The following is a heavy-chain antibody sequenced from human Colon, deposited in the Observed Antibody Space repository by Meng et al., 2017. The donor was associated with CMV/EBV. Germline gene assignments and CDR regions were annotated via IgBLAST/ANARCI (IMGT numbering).Heavy chain of an antibody. CDR2: ISGDGDRT. CDR1: GITFSSSA. Sequence: GESLKISCEASGITFSSSAMTWVRQAPGKGLEWVSAISGDGDRTYHGDSVKGRFTISRDNSQNTLYLQMNSLRVDDTAVYYCATIGDFYDYCEMGVWGQGTTVTVSS. V-gene: IGHV3-23*01. CDR3: ATIGDFYDYCEMGV. J-gene: IGHJ6*02.